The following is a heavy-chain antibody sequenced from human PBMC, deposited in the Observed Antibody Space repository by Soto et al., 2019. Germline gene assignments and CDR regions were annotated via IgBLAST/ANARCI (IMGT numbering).Heavy chain of an antibody. V-gene: IGHV3-11*01. CDR3: AIGGGKIYYQGMDV. Sequence: GGSLRLACAASGFFFSDYYLSWSRQAPGKGLECVAYISGTGDTKYIADSVKGRFSVSRDNPKNSLFLQMTSLRADDAAVYYCAIGGGKIYYQGMDVWGQGTTVTVSS. CDR1: GFFFSDYY. J-gene: IGHJ6*02. D-gene: IGHD3-10*01. CDR2: ISGTGDTK.